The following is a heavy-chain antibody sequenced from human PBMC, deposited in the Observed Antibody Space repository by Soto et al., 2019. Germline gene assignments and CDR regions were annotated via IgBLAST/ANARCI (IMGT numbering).Heavy chain of an antibody. V-gene: IGHV3-30-3*01. J-gene: IGHJ4*02. CDR1: GFTFSSYA. D-gene: IGHD4-17*01. CDR3: ARDSPDYGDYVDY. CDR2: ISYDGSNK. Sequence: LRLSCAASGFTFSSYAMHWVRQAPGKGLEWVAAISYDGSNKYYADSVKGRFTISRDNSKNTLYLQMNSLRAEDTAVYYCARDSPDYGDYVDYWGQGTLVTVSS.